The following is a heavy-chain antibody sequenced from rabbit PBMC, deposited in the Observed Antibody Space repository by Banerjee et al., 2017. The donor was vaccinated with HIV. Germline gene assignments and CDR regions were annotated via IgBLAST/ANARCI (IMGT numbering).Heavy chain of an antibody. CDR2: IYGGSGSKT. Sequence: QEQLEESGGDLVKPEGSLTLTCTAAGFSFSSSYYMCWVRQAPGKGLEWIGCIYGGSGSKTHYASWVKGRFTISETSSTTVTLQMTSLTAADTASYFCARDLAGVIGWNFGLWGPGTLVTVS. CDR1: GFSFSSSYY. V-gene: IGHV1S45*01. D-gene: IGHD4-1*01. J-gene: IGHJ4*01. CDR3: ARDLAGVIGWNFGL.